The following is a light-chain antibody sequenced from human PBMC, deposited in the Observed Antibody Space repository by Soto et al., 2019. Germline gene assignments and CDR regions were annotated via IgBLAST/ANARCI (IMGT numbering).Light chain of an antibody. V-gene: IGLV1-47*01. J-gene: IGLJ3*02. CDR1: RSNIGRNF. CDR3: CSFTSRNTGV. CDR2: RNN. Sequence: QSVLTQSPSASGTPGQRVTISCSGSRSNIGRNFAYWYQHVPGTAPRLLIQRNNERPSGVPDRFSGSKSGTSVSLAISGLQADDEGDYYCCSFTSRNTGVFGGGTKLTVL.